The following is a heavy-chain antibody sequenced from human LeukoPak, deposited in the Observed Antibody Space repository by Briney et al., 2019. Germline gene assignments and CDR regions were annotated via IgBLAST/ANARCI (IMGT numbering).Heavy chain of an antibody. D-gene: IGHD6-13*01. V-gene: IGHV4-59*08. CDR1: GGSISSYY. J-gene: IGHJ3*02. Sequence: SETLSLTCTVSGGSISSYYWSWIRQPPGKGLEWIGYIYYSGSTNYNPSLKSRVTISVDTSKNQFSLKLSSVTAADTAVYYCARRDVEQQLVLVNAFDIWGQGTMVTVSS. CDR2: IYYSGST. CDR3: ARRDVEQQLVLVNAFDI.